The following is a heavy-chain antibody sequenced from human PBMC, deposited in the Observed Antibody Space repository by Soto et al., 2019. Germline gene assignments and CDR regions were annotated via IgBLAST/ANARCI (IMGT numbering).Heavy chain of an antibody. Sequence: PGESLKISCQGSGYSFTSHWIIWVRQMPGKGLEWMGIIYPGDSDTRYSPSFQGQVTISADKSISTAYLQWSSLKASDTAMYYCASYSSSSPNGMDVWGQGTTVTVSS. V-gene: IGHV5-51*01. D-gene: IGHD6-6*01. CDR3: ASYSSSSPNGMDV. J-gene: IGHJ6*02. CDR2: IYPGDSDT. CDR1: GYSFTSHW.